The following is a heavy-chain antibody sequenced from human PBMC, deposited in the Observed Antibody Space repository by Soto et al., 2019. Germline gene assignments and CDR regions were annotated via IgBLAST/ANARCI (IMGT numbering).Heavy chain of an antibody. Sequence: QVQLVQSGAEVKKPGSSVKVSCKASEGTFSSYAISWVRQAPGQGLEWMGGIIPIFGTANYAQKFQGRVTITADESTSTAYMELSSLRSEDTAVYYCARGVTMVRYYGMDVWGQGTTVTVSS. CDR3: ARGVTMVRYYGMDV. V-gene: IGHV1-69*01. J-gene: IGHJ6*02. D-gene: IGHD3-10*01. CDR2: IIPIFGTA. CDR1: EGTFSSYA.